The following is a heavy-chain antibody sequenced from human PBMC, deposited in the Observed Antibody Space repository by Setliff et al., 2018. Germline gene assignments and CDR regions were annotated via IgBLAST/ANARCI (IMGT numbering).Heavy chain of an antibody. CDR2: ILYDGSNK. Sequence: LRLSCAASGFTFSSYGMHWVRQAPGKGLEWVAFILYDGSNKYYADSVKGRFTISRDNAKNALYLQMNSLRAEDTAVYYCAREGRGVYYHYYYMDVWGKGTTVTVSS. J-gene: IGHJ6*03. D-gene: IGHD3-10*01. CDR1: GFTFSSYG. CDR3: AREGRGVYYHYYYMDV. V-gene: IGHV3-30*12.